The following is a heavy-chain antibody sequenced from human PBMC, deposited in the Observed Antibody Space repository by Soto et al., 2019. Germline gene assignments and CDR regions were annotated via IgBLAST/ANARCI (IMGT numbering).Heavy chain of an antibody. CDR1: GGSISSGGYS. CDR3: ARAGRVISKVVVAATPYLDFDY. Sequence: SETLSLTCAVSGGSISSGGYSWSWIRQPPGKGLEWIGYIYHSGSTNYNPSLKSRVTISVDTSKNQFSLKLSSVTAADTAVYYCARAGRVISKVVVAATPYLDFDYWGQGTLVTSPQ. D-gene: IGHD2-15*01. CDR2: IYHSGST. J-gene: IGHJ4*02. V-gene: IGHV4-30-2*01.